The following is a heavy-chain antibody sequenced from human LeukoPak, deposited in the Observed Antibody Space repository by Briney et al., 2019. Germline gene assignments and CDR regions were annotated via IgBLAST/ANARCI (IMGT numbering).Heavy chain of an antibody. D-gene: IGHD4-23*01. CDR3: ARDPRSTVVTPRDFDY. CDR1: GGSISSSSYY. Sequence: SQTLSLTCAVSGGSISSSSYYWGWIRQPPGKGLEWTGSIYYSGSTYYNPSLKSRVTISVDTSKNQFSLKLSSVTAADTAVYYCARDPRSTVVTPRDFDYWGQGTLVTVSS. CDR2: IYYSGST. V-gene: IGHV4-39*07. J-gene: IGHJ4*02.